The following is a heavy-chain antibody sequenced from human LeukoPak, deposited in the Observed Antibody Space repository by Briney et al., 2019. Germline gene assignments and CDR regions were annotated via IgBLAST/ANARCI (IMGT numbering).Heavy chain of an antibody. J-gene: IGHJ6*03. CDR1: GGSFSGYY. D-gene: IGHD5-18*01. CDR2: INHSGST. CDR3: ARVVYSYVINDWSRTGLGAYPTKYYYHMDV. V-gene: IGHV4-34*01. Sequence: SETLSLTCAVYGGSFSGYYWSGIRQPPGKGLEWIGEINHSGSTNYNPSLKSRVTISGDTSKIQFSLKLSSVTAADTSVYFCARVVYSYVINDWSRTGLGAYPTKYYYHMDVWGKGTTVTVSS.